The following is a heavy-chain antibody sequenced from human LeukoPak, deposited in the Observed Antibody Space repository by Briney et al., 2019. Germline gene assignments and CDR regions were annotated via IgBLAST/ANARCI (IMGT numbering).Heavy chain of an antibody. CDR1: GGSISSYY. D-gene: IGHD5-18*01. CDR3: ARENVDTAMVDY. V-gene: IGHV4-59*01. J-gene: IGHJ4*02. CDR2: IYYSGST. Sequence: SETLSLTCTVSGGSISSYYWSWIRQPPGKGLEWIGYIYYSGSTNYNPSLKSRVTISVDTSKNQFSLKLSSVTAADTAVYYCARENVDTAMVDYWGQGTLVTVSS.